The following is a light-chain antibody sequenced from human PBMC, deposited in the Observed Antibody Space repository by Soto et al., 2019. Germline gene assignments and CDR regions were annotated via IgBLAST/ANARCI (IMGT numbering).Light chain of an antibody. CDR3: QQRSNWPPVIT. V-gene: IGKV3-11*01. Sequence: DILLTQSPATLSLSPGERATLSCRASQSFSGYLAWYQQKPGQAPRLLIYDASKRATGIPARFSGRGSGTDFTLTVSSLGPEDFAVYYCQQRSNWPPVITFGQGTRQEIK. CDR2: DAS. CDR1: QSFSGY. J-gene: IGKJ5*01.